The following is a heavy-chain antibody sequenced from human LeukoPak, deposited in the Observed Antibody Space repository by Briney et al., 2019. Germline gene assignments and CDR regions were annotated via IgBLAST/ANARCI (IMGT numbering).Heavy chain of an antibody. CDR2: IYYSGNT. Sequence: PSETLSLTCSVSGDSISSRSFYWGWIRQPPGKGLEWIGSIYYSGNTYYNPSLKSRVTLSVDTSENQFSLKLSSVTAADTAVYYCARHSLDIVVVISATDSWFDPWGQGTLVTVSS. CDR1: GDSISSRSFY. V-gene: IGHV4-39*01. D-gene: IGHD2-15*01. J-gene: IGHJ5*02. CDR3: ARHSLDIVVVISATDSWFDP.